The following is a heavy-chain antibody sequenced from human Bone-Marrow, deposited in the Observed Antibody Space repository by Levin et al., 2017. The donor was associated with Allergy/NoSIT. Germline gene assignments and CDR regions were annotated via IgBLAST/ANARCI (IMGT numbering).Heavy chain of an antibody. D-gene: IGHD3/OR15-3a*01. J-gene: IGHJ3*02. V-gene: IGHV3-23*01. CDR1: RFTFSSSA. Sequence: GGSLRLSCAASRFTFSSSAMTWVRQAPGKGLEWVSSISAGDGSTYYTDSVKGRLTVSRDNSKNTLYLQMNSLRAEDTALYYCAKVRRGLDAFDIWGQGTMVTVSS. CDR3: AKVRRGLDAFDI. CDR2: ISAGDGST.